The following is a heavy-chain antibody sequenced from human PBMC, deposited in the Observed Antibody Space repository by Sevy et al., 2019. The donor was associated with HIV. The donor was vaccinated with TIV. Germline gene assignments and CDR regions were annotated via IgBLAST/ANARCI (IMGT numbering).Heavy chain of an antibody. D-gene: IGHD3-22*01. CDR2: ISSSSSYI. J-gene: IGHJ5*02. CDR1: GFTFSPYS. Sequence: GGSLRLSCAASGFTFSPYSMNWVLQAPGKGLEWVSSISSSSSYIYYADSVKGRFIISRDDAKNSLYMQMNSLRAEDTAVYYCARVDANYDKGFDPWGQGTLVTVSS. V-gene: IGHV3-21*01. CDR3: ARVDANYDKGFDP.